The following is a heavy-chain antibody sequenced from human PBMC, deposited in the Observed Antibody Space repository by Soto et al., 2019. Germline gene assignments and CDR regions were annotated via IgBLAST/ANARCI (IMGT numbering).Heavy chain of an antibody. CDR1: GGSISSSSYY. D-gene: IGHD6-19*01. V-gene: IGHV4-39*01. CDR2: IEYSGRT. J-gene: IGHJ4*02. Sequence: QLQLQESGPGLVKPSETLSLTCTVSGGSISSSSYYWAWIRQPPGKRPEWIGSIEYSGRTSYNPSLKSRVTMFVDTSKNQLSLRLSSVTVADTAVYYCARKSDALASKPPDYWGQGTLVTVSS. CDR3: ARKSDALASKPPDY.